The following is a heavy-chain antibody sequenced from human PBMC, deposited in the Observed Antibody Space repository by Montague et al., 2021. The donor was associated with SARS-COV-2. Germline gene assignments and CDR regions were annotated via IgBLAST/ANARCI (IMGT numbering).Heavy chain of an antibody. Sequence: CAISGDSVAENSGRSEEDTHELQTQFEFVCSTYYKKKWYNDYAVSVRGQVTINPDTSKNQFSLQLNSVTPEDTAIYYCTSGREGNYNVMDVWGQGTTVTVSS. CDR1: GDSVAENSGR. CDR3: TSGREGNYNVMDV. CDR2: TYYKKKWYN. D-gene: IGHD1-1*01. V-gene: IGHV6-1*01. J-gene: IGHJ6*02.